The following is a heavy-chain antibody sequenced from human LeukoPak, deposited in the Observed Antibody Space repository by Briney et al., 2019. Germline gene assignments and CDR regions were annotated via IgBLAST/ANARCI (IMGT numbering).Heavy chain of an antibody. CDR2: TYYRSKWNY. CDR3: ARGGYYSVWS. D-gene: IGHD3-22*01. V-gene: IGHV6-1*01. J-gene: IGHJ4*02. CDR1: GDSVSSDTAA. Sequence: SQTLSLTCAIFGDSVSSDTAAWHWIRQSPSRGLEWLGRTYYRSKWNYDYAVSVRSRISVDPDTSKNQFSLHLTSVTPDDTAIYYCARGGYYSVWSWGQGTLVTVSS.